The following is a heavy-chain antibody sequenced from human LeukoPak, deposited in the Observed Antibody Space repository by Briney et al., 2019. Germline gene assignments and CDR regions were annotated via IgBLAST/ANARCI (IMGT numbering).Heavy chain of an antibody. CDR1: GLTFSSHL. CDR3: ASKFPYCSGGSCAL. Sequence: PGGSLRLSCAASGLTFSSHLMSWVRQAPGQGLEWVANISPDGDRENYVDSVKGRFSISRDNAKNSLFLQMHSLRVEDTAVYYCASKFPYCSGGSCALGGPGTLVTVSS. V-gene: IGHV3-7*01. CDR2: ISPDGDRE. J-gene: IGHJ4*02. D-gene: IGHD2-15*01.